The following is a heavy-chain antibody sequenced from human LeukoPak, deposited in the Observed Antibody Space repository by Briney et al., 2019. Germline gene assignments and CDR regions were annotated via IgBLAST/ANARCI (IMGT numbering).Heavy chain of an antibody. D-gene: IGHD3-22*01. V-gene: IGHV1-2*02. CDR3: ARGPVDHSSGYHLDY. J-gene: IGHJ4*02. Sequence: ASVKDSCKASGYTFTGYYMHWVRQAPGQGLEWMGWINPNSGGTNYAQKFQGRVTMTRDTSISTAYMELSRLRSDDTAVYYCARGPVDHSSGYHLDYWGQGTLVTVSS. CDR1: GYTFTGYY. CDR2: INPNSGGT.